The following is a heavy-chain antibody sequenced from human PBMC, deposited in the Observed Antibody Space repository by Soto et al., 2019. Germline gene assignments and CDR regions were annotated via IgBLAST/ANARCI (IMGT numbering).Heavy chain of an antibody. CDR2: ITTSGGNT. CDR3: AGRYCTNGVCYTNYYYYIDV. J-gene: IGHJ6*03. V-gene: IGHV3-23*01. D-gene: IGHD2-8*01. CDR1: GFTFSTYA. Sequence: GGSLRLSCAASGFTFSTYAMSWGRQAPGKGLEWVSTITTSGGNTYYGDSVQGRFTISRDNSKNTLYLQMNSLRAEDTAVYYCAGRYCTNGVCYTNYYYYIDVWGKGTTVTVSS.